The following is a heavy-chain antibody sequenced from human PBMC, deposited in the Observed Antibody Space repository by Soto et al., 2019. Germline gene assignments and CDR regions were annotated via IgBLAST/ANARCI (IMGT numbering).Heavy chain of an antibody. CDR2: MKQDGSER. CDR3: ASTGRAYTNSADFDY. D-gene: IGHD6-6*01. J-gene: IGHJ4*02. CDR1: GFTFSNYW. V-gene: IGHV3-7*01. Sequence: PGGSLRLSCAASGFTFSNYWMSCVRQAPGKGLECVANMKQDGSERYYVGAVRGRFTISRDNSQNSLFLQMNSLRAGDTAIYYCASTGRAYTNSADFDYWGQGILVTVSS.